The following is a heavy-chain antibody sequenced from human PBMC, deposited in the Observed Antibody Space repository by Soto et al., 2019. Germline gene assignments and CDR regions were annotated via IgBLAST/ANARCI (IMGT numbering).Heavy chain of an antibody. CDR1: GDSVSSNSAA. CDR2: TYYRSKWYN. D-gene: IGHD3-16*02. Sequence: SQTLSLTCAISGDSVSSNSAAWNWIRQSPSRGLGWLGRTYYRSKWYNDYAVSVKSRITINPDTSKNQFSLQLNSVTPEDTAVYYCARDKVSSLRLGELSPFGYWGQGTLVTVSS. J-gene: IGHJ4*02. V-gene: IGHV6-1*01. CDR3: ARDKVSSLRLGELSPFGY.